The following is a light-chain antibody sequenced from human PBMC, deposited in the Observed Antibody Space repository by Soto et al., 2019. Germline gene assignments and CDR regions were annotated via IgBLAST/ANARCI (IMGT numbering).Light chain of an antibody. V-gene: IGKV4-1*01. CDR1: QSVLYTSNNKNY. CDR3: QQYYGSPYT. CDR2: WAS. Sequence: DIVMTQSPGSLAVSLGERATINCKSSQSVLYTSNNKNYLAWYQQKTGQPPKLLIYWASARESGVPDRFSGSGSGTEFTLTISSLQAEDVAVYYCQQYYGSPYTFGQGTKLESK. J-gene: IGKJ2*01.